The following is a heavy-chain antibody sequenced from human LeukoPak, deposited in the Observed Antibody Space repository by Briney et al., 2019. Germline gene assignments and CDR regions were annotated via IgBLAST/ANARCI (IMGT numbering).Heavy chain of an antibody. CDR2: INPNSGGT. J-gene: IGHJ4*02. Sequence: ASVKVSCKASGYTFTGYYMHWVRQAPGQGLEWMGRINPNSGGTNYAQKFQGSVTMTRDTSISTAYMELSRLRSDDTAVYYCARDRYYYDSSGQIDYWGQGTLVTVSS. V-gene: IGHV1-2*06. CDR3: ARDRYYYDSSGQIDY. D-gene: IGHD3-22*01. CDR1: GYTFTGYY.